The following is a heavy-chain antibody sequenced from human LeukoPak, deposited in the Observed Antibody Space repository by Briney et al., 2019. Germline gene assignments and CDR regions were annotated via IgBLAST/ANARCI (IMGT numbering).Heavy chain of an antibody. J-gene: IGHJ5*02. CDR1: GFIFSSYG. V-gene: IGHV3-30*18. Sequence: GGSLRLSCAASGFIFSSYGMHWVRQAPGKGLEWVAVISYDGSNKYYADSVKGRFTISRDNSKNTLYLQMNSLRAEDTAVYYCAKGSSWDLWGQGTLVTVSS. D-gene: IGHD6-13*01. CDR3: AKGSSWDL. CDR2: ISYDGSNK.